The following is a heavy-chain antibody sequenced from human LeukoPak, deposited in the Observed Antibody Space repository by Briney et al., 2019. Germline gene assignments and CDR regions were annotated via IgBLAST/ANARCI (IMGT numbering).Heavy chain of an antibody. V-gene: IGHV1-2*02. J-gene: IGHJ3*01. CDR1: PYTFTGYY. CDR2: LDPNNGDT. CDR3: ARRSRNGLDAFDV. Sequence: ASVKVSCKASPYTFTGYYLHWVRQAPGQGPEWMGWLDPNNGDTEYAQKFQGRVTMTRVRFISTAYMELSRLTSDDTALYYCARRSRNGLDAFDVWGQGTMVTVSS. D-gene: IGHD2-8*01.